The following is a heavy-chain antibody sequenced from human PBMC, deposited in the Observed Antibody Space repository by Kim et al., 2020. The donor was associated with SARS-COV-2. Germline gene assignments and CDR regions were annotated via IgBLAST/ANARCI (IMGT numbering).Heavy chain of an antibody. J-gene: IGHJ4*02. CDR2: ISSSSSYT. CDR1: GFTFSDYY. D-gene: IGHD1-26*01. V-gene: IGHV3-11*06. CDR3: ARQFTYSGSYYG. Sequence: GGSLRLSCAASGFTFSDYYMSWIRQAPGKGLEWVSYISSSSSYTNYADSVKGRFTISRDNAKNSLYLQMNSLRAEDTAVYYCARQFTYSGSYYGWGQGTLVTVSS.